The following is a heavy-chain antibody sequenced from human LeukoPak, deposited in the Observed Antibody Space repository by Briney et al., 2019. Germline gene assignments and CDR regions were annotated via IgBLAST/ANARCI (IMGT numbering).Heavy chain of an antibody. CDR2: IYYSGST. CDR3: ARETHVGAFDI. CDR1: GGSISSYY. J-gene: IGHJ3*02. V-gene: IGHV4-59*01. D-gene: IGHD1-26*01. Sequence: SETLSLTCTVSGGSISSYYWSWIRQPPGKGLEWIGYIYYSGSTNYNPSLKSRVTISVDTSKNQFSLKLSSVTAADTAVYYCARETHVGAFDIWGQGRMVTVSS.